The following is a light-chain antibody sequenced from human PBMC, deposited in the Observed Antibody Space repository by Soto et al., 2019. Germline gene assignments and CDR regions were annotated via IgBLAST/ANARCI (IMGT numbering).Light chain of an antibody. CDR3: QQYNNWPWA. J-gene: IGKJ1*01. CDR2: GAS. Sequence: EKVMTQSPATLSVSPGERATLSCRASQSVSSSLAWYQQKPGQAPRLLIYGASTRATGIPARFSGSGSGTEFTLTISRLQSEDFAVYYCQQYNNWPWAFGQGTKVESK. V-gene: IGKV3-15*01. CDR1: QSVSSS.